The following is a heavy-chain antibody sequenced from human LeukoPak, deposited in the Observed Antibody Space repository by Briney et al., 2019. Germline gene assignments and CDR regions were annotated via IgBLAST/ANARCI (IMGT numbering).Heavy chain of an antibody. D-gene: IGHD6-19*01. V-gene: IGHV3-23*01. J-gene: IGHJ4*02. CDR3: AKDYPFSSGWYGMDFFDY. CDR2: IVGSA. CDR1: GFTFSSYA. Sequence: GGSLRLSCAASGFTFSSYAMSWVRQAPGRGLEWVSCIVGSAHYADSVKGRFTISRDNSKNTLYLQMNSLRAEDTAVYYCAKDYPFSSGWYGMDFFDYWGQGTLVTVSS.